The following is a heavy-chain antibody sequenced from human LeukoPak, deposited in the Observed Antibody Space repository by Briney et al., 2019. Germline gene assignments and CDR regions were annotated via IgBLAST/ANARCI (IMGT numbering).Heavy chain of an antibody. V-gene: IGHV3-53*01. J-gene: IGHJ4*02. CDR2: IYSGGST. CDR1: GFTVSNNY. CDR3: SRRLDY. Sequence: GGSLRLSCAASGFTVSNNYMNWVRQAPGKGLEWVSVIYSGGSTYYADSVKGRFTISRDNAKNSLYLQLNSLRVEDTAVYYCSRRLDYWGQGTLVTVSS.